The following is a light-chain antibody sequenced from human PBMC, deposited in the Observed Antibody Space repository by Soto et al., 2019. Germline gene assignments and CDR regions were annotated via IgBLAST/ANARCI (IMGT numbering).Light chain of an antibody. CDR3: QQRISSLPYT. V-gene: IGKV3-11*01. J-gene: IGKJ2*01. CDR1: QSVSSY. Sequence: EIVMTQSPATLSVSPGERATLSCRASQSVSSYLAWYQQKPGQAPRLLIYDASNRATGIPPRFSGSGSGTDFTLTISSIEPEDFAIDYCQQRISSLPYTFGQGTKVDIK. CDR2: DAS.